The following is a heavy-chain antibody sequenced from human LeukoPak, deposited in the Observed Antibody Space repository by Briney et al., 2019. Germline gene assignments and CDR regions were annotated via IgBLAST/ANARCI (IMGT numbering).Heavy chain of an antibody. J-gene: IGHJ4*02. CDR3: ARAAGLRFLEWLPSRKYYFDY. V-gene: IGHV3-7*03. D-gene: IGHD3-3*01. Sequence: GGSLRLSCAASGFTFSSYWMSWVRQAPGKGLEWVANIKQDGSEKYYVDSVKGRFTISRDNAKNSLYLQMNSLRAEDTAVYYCARAAGLRFLEWLPSRKYYFDYWGQGTLVTVSS. CDR2: IKQDGSEK. CDR1: GFTFSSYW.